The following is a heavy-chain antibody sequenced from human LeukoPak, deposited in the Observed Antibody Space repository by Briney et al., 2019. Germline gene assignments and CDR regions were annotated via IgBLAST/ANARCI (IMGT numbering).Heavy chain of an antibody. J-gene: IGHJ4*02. D-gene: IGHD5-12*01. CDR2: IHSSGST. Sequence: PSETLSLTCTVSGGSISSYYWNWIRQTPGKGLEWIGYIHSSGSTNSNPSLKSRVTMSVDTSKNQFSLKLSSVTAADTAVYYCARTYSGYDYWGQGTLVTVSS. CDR3: ARTYSGYDY. CDR1: GGSISSYY. V-gene: IGHV4-4*09.